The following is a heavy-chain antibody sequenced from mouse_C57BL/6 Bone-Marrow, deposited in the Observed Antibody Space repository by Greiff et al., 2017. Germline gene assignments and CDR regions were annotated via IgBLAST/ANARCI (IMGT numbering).Heavy chain of an antibody. D-gene: IGHD2-3*01. J-gene: IGHJ3*01. CDR3: TRDDGYPWFAY. Sequence: VQLQQSGAELVRPGASVKLSCTASGFNIKDDYMHWVKQRPEQGLEWIGWIDPENGDTEYASKFQGKATITADPSSNTAYLQLSSLTSEDTAVYYCTRDDGYPWFAYWGQGTLVTVSA. V-gene: IGHV14-4*01. CDR2: IDPENGDT. CDR1: GFNIKDDY.